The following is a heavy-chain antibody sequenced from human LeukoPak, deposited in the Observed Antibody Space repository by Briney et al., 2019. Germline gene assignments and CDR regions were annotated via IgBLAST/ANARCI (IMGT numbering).Heavy chain of an antibody. J-gene: IGHJ4*02. CDR2: LNRDGSST. D-gene: IGHD2-2*01. Sequence: GGSLRLSCAASGFTFSSYWMRWVRQVPGKGLVWVSRLNRDGSSTSYADSVKGRFTISRDNAKNTLYLQMNSLRVEDTAVYYCTRDGYCSSSSCYPDYWGQGTLVTVSS. CDR3: TRDGYCSSSSCYPDY. CDR1: GFTFSSYW. V-gene: IGHV3-74*01.